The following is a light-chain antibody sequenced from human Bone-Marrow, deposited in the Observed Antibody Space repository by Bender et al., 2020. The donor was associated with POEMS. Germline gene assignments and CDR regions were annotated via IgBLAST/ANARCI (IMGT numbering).Light chain of an antibody. CDR2: KDT. J-gene: IGLJ3*02. CDR1: IGSKI. V-gene: IGLV3-25*02. CDR3: QSVDSSSNYHAL. Sequence: SYVLTQPPSVSVAPGQTARITCGGNSIGSKIVHWYQQKPGQAPVMVIYKDTQRPSGIPERFSGSSSGTKVTLTISGVQAEEQADYYRQSVDSSSNYHALFGGRTKLTVL.